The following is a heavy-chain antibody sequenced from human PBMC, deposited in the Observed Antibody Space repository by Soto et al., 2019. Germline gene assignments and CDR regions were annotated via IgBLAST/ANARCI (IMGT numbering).Heavy chain of an antibody. CDR3: AGCNSSSCYGAENYFHYGMDV. CDR1: GFTFSNYN. V-gene: IGHV3-33*08. J-gene: IGHJ6*02. Sequence: GGSLRLSCTASGFTFSNYNMNWVRQAPGKGLEWVAVILYDGSLQYYADSVKGRFSISRDNPKNTLYLQMNGLRVEDTAIYYCAGCNSSSCYGAENYFHYGMDVWGQGTTVTVSS. CDR2: ILYDGSLQ. D-gene: IGHD2-2*01.